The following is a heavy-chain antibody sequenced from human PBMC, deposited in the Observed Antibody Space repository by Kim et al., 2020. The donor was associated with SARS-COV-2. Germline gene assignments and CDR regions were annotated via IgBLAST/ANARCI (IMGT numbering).Heavy chain of an antibody. V-gene: IGHV3-74*01. D-gene: IGHD1-26*01. CDR1: GFTFSNYG. J-gene: IGHJ4*02. CDR3: ASLRYTGTYYYFDY. Sequence: GGSLRLSCAASGFTFSNYGMHWVRQAPGKGLVWVSRINSDGGTTSYADSVKGRFTIYRDNAKSTLYLQMNSLRAEDTAVYYCASLRYTGTYYYFDYWGQGTLVTVSS. CDR2: INSDGGTT.